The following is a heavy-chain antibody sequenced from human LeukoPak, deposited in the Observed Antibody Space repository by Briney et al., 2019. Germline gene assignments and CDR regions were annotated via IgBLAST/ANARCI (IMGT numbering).Heavy chain of an antibody. D-gene: IGHD4-17*01. Sequence: GESLKISCAASGFTVSSNYMSWVRQAPGKGLEWVSVIYSGGSTYYADSVKGRFTISRDNSKNTLYLQMNSLRAEDTAVYYCARDISLRYWGQGTLVTVSS. J-gene: IGHJ4*02. CDR1: GFTVSSNY. CDR3: ARDISLRY. CDR2: IYSGGST. V-gene: IGHV3-53*01.